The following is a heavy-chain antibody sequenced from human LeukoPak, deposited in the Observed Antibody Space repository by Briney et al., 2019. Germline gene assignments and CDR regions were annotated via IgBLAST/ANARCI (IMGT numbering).Heavy chain of an antibody. CDR1: GFTISSYW. V-gene: IGHV3-7*01. CDR3: ARYEQWLAFDY. Sequence: GGSLRLSCAASGFTISSYWMSWVRQAPGKGLEWVANIKQDGSEKYYVDSVKGRFTISRDNAKNSLYLQMNSLRAEDTAVYYCARYEQWLAFDYWGQGTLVTVSS. J-gene: IGHJ4*02. CDR2: IKQDGSEK. D-gene: IGHD6-19*01.